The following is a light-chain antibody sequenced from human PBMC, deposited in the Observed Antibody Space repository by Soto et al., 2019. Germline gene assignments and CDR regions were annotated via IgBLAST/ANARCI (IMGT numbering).Light chain of an antibody. CDR2: LGS. J-gene: IGKJ1*01. V-gene: IGKV2-28*01. CDR1: QSLLDSNGYNC. CDR3: MQSLQTPWT. Sequence: DIVMTQSPLSLPVTPGEPASISCRSSQSLLDSNGYNCLEWYLQKPGQSPQLLIYLGSNWDSGVPDRVSGSGSGTDFTLKISRVEAEDVGVYYCMQSLQTPWTFGQGTKVEI.